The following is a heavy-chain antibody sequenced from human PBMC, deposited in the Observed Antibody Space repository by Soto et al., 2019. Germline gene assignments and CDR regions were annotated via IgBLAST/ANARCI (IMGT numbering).Heavy chain of an antibody. CDR2: IYHSGST. CDR3: AREGYCSGGSCYSNWFDP. CDR1: GGSISSGGYS. V-gene: IGHV4-30-2*01. Sequence: QLQLQESGSGLVKPSQTLSLTCAVSGGSISSGGYSWSWIRQPPGKGLEWIGYIYHSGSTYYNPXXMSRVTISVDXXKXQXXLKLSSVTAADTAVYYCAREGYCSGGSCYSNWFDPWGQGTLVTVSS. D-gene: IGHD2-15*01. J-gene: IGHJ5*02.